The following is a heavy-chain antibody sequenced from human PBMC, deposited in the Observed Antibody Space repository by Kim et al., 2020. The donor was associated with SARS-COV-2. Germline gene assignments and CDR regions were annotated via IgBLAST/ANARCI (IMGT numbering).Heavy chain of an antibody. V-gene: IGHV3-33*01. D-gene: IGHD2-21*02. CDR1: GFTFSSYG. J-gene: IGHJ4*02. Sequence: GGSLRLSCAASGFTFSSYGMHWVRQAPGKGLEWVAVIWYDGSNKYYADSVKGRFTISRDNSKNTLYLQMNSLRAEDTAVYYCATLAYGDGDCYSDIGGTEGVGGYWGQGTLVTVSS. CDR3: ATLAYGDGDCYSDIGGTEGVGGY. CDR2: IWYDGSNK.